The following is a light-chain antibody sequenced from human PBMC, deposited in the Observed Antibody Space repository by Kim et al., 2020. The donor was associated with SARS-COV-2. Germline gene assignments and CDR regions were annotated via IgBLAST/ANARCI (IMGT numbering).Light chain of an antibody. J-gene: IGKJ2*01. V-gene: IGKV1-27*01. CDR1: QGISNY. Sequence: SASVGDRVTSTCRASQGISNYLAWYQQKPGKVPKLLIYAASTLQSGVPSRFSGRGSGTDFTLTISSLQPEDVATYYCQKYNSAPRTFGQGTKLEI. CDR3: QKYNSAPRT. CDR2: AAS.